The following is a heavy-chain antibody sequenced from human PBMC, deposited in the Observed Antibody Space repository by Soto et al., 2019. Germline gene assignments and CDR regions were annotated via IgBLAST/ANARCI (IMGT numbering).Heavy chain of an antibody. CDR3: ASGIQLWLRRINNGYSG. V-gene: IGHV1-69*12. Sequence: QVQLVQSGAEVKKPGSSVKVSCKASGGTFSSYAISWVRQAPGQGLEWMGGIIPIFGTANYAQKFQGRVTITADESTSTAYMELSSLRSEDTAVYYCASGIQLWLRRINNGYSGWGQGTLVTVSS. CDR2: IIPIFGTA. CDR1: GGTFSSYA. J-gene: IGHJ4*02. D-gene: IGHD5-18*01.